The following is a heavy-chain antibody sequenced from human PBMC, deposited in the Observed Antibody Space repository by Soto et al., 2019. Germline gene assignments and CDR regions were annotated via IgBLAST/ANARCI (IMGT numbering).Heavy chain of an antibody. CDR1: GYTFTSYA. Sequence: VRLVQSGAEAKRPGASVKDSCKASGYTFTSYAMHWVRQAPGERLEWMGWINAGNGNTKYSQKYQGRVTITRNTTASTGYMELSSLSSEDTAVYCCARGGSLCGYLDLWGRGTLVTVSS. CDR3: ARGGSLCGYLDL. D-gene: IGHD1-26*01. V-gene: IGHV1-3*01. CDR2: INAGNGNT. J-gene: IGHJ2*01.